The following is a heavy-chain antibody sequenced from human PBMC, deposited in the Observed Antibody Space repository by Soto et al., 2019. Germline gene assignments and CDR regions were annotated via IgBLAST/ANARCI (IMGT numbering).Heavy chain of an antibody. CDR2: MFYSGTT. D-gene: IGHD4-17*01. Sequence: SETLSLTCTISGGSMSRYSCHWLRQPPGKGLEWIGYMFYSGTTDYNPSLKSRVSMSLDTSSNQFSLKLSSVTAADSAVYFCARGPTITTDFWGRGILVTVSS. CDR1: GGSMSRYS. CDR3: ARGPTITTDF. J-gene: IGHJ4*02. V-gene: IGHV4-59*01.